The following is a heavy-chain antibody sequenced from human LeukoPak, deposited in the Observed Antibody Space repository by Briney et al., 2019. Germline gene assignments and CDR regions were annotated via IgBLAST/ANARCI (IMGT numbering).Heavy chain of an antibody. CDR3: SGDLHYWVAMDV. D-gene: IGHD2-8*02. J-gene: IGHJ6*02. CDR2: FGTDGNT. Sequence: RGSLRLSCEASGVTFSGYAVSWVREGPGKGLEWVSGFGTDGNTHYAESVRGRVDISRDTSTPRAYLQMNSRRCESTALYCCSGDLHYWVAMDVWGQGTTVTVS. CDR1: GVTFSGYA. V-gene: IGHV3-23*01.